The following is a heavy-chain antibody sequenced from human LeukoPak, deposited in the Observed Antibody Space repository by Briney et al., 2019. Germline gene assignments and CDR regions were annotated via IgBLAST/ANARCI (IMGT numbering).Heavy chain of an antibody. CDR3: ARADSGSYYHYFDY. J-gene: IGHJ4*02. CDR1: GGSFSGYY. CDR2: INHSGST. V-gene: IGHV4-34*01. D-gene: IGHD1-26*01. Sequence: SSETPSLTCAVYGGSFSGYYWNWIRQPPGKGLKWIGEINHSGSTNYNPSLKSRVTISVDTSKNQFSLKLSSVTAADTAVYYCARADSGSYYHYFDYWGQGTLVTVSS.